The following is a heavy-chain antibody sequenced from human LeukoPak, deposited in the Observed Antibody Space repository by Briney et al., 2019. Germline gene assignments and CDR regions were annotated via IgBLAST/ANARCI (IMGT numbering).Heavy chain of an antibody. J-gene: IGHJ6*03. CDR1: GGSLGSSSYY. CDR2: IYFDGNT. CDR3: ARRNGFDRGYYYYMDV. V-gene: IGHV4-39*07. Sequence: SETLSLTCTVSGGSLGSSSYYWGWIRQPPGKGLEWIGTIYFDGNTFYNPSLQSRVTISLDMSKTQFSLKLTSVTAADTAVYYCARRNGFDRGYYYYMDVWGKGTTVTVSS. D-gene: IGHD3-9*01.